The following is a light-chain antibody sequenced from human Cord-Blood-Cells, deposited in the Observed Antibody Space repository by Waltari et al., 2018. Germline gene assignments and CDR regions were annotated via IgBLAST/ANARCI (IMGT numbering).Light chain of an antibody. CDR2: SNN. CDR1: SSNIGSNT. Sequence: QSVLTQPPPASGTPGQGVTISCSGISSNIGSNTVNWYQQLPVTAPKLLIYSNNTRPSGVPERFSGSKSGTSASLAISGLQSEDEADYYCAAWDDSLNGPVFGGGTKRTVL. V-gene: IGLV1-44*01. CDR3: AAWDDSLNGPV. J-gene: IGLJ3*02.